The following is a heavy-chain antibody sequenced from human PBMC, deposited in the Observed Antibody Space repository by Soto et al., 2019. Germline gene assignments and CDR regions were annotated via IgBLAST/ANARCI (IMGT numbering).Heavy chain of an antibody. CDR3: ARPLMKGYCIITGCYPSPLYGREV. CDR1: GYTFSGYY. D-gene: IGHD2-2*01. Sequence: ASVKVSCKASGYTFSGYYIHWLRQAPGQGLEWMGWINPNSGGTNYAQKFQGRVTVTRDTPTSTAYMELSRLTSDDTAVYYCARPLMKGYCIITGCYPSPLYGREVGGKGTTATVSS. CDR2: INPNSGGT. J-gene: IGHJ6*04. V-gene: IGHV1-2*02.